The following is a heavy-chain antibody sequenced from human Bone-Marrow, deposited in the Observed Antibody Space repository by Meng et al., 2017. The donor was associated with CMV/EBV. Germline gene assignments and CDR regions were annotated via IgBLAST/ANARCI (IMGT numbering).Heavy chain of an antibody. Sequence: GESLKISCAASGFTVSSNYMSWVRQAPGKGLVWVSRINSDGSSTSYADSVKGRFTISRDNAKNTLYLQMNSLRAEDTAVYYCSRDQGSSSSLDYWGQGTLVTVSS. CDR3: SRDQGSSSSLDY. D-gene: IGHD6-6*01. CDR1: GFTVSSNY. V-gene: IGHV3-74*01. CDR2: INSDGSST. J-gene: IGHJ4*02.